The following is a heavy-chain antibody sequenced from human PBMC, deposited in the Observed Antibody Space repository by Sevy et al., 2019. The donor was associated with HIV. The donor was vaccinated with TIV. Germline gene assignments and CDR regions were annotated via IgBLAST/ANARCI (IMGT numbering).Heavy chain of an antibody. Sequence: TETLSLTCTVSGGSISGYYWSWIRQSPGKGLEWIGYIYNVGDTRYNPSLKSRVTISMATSKNQFSLHLNSVTAADTAVYYCARRVPAIAGNWFDPWGQGTLVCVSS. CDR1: GGSISGYY. CDR3: ARRVPAIAGNWFDP. J-gene: IGHJ5*02. D-gene: IGHD2-21*01. CDR2: IYNVGDT. V-gene: IGHV4-59*01.